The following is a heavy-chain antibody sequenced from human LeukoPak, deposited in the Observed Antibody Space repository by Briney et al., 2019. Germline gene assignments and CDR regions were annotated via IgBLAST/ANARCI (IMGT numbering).Heavy chain of an antibody. CDR2: ISAYNGNT. V-gene: IGHV1-18*01. Sequence: ASVKVSCKASGYTFTSYGISWVRQAPGQGLEWMGWISAYNGNTNYAQKLQGRVTMTTDTSTSTAYMELRSLRSEDTAVYHCAREWGDYDILTGYYSYWYFDLWGRGTLVTVSS. CDR3: AREWGDYDILTGYYSYWYFDL. J-gene: IGHJ2*01. CDR1: GYTFTSYG. D-gene: IGHD3-9*01.